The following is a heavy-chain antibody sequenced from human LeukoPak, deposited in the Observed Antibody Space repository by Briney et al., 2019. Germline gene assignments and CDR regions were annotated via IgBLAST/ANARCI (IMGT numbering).Heavy chain of an antibody. CDR3: AELGITMIGGV. Sequence: GGSLRLSCAASGFTFDDYAMHWVRRAPGKGLEWVSLISWDGGSTYYADSVKGRFTISRDNAKNTLYLQMNSLRAEDTAVYYCAELGITMIGGVWGKGTTVTISS. J-gene: IGHJ6*04. V-gene: IGHV3-43D*03. CDR1: GFTFDDYA. D-gene: IGHD3-10*02. CDR2: ISWDGGST.